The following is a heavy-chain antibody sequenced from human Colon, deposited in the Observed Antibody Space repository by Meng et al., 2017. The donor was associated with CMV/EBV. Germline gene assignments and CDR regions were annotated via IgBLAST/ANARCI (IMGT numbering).Heavy chain of an antibody. V-gene: IGHV1-18*01. Sequence: ASVKVSCKASGYTFSDYTITWVRQAPGQGLEWMGWVSAKNGNTKYAERPQGRVTMTTDTSTRTAYMEMRSLRSDDTAVYYCARVVVVPSDYYTMDVWGQGTAVTVSS. CDR3: ARVVVVPSDYYTMDV. CDR2: VSAKNGNT. CDR1: GYTFSDYT. D-gene: IGHD2-2*01. J-gene: IGHJ6*02.